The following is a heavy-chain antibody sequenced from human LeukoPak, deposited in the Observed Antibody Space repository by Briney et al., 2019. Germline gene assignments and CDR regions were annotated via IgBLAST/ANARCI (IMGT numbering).Heavy chain of an antibody. CDR3: ARRLATIFGVVIEYHFDY. CDR1: GYTFTSYD. J-gene: IGHJ4*02. D-gene: IGHD3-3*01. Sequence: GASVKVSCKASGYTFTSYDINWVRQATGQGLEWMGWMNPNSGNTGYAQKFQGRVTMTRNTSISTAYMELSSLRSEDTAVYYCARRLATIFGVVIEYHFDYWGQGTLVTVSS. V-gene: IGHV1-8*01. CDR2: MNPNSGNT.